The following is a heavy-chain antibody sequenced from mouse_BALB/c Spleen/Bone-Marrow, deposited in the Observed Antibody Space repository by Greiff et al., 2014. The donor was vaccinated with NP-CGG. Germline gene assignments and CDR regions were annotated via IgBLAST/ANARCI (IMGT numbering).Heavy chain of an antibody. CDR3: ARYYYGSSLFDC. J-gene: IGHJ2*01. Sequence: VQLKESGAELVKPGASVKLSCTASGFNIKDTYMHWVKQRPEQGLEWIGRIDPANGNTKYDPKFQGKATITADTSSNTAYLQLSSLTSEDTAVYYCARYYYGSSLFDCWGQGTTLTVSS. CDR1: GFNIKDTY. V-gene: IGHV14-3*02. CDR2: IDPANGNT. D-gene: IGHD1-1*01.